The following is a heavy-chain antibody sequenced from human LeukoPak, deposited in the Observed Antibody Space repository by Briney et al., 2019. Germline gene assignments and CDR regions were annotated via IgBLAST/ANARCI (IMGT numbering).Heavy chain of an antibody. V-gene: IGHV1-69*13. CDR2: IIPIFGTA. CDR1: GGTFSSYA. CDR3: ARDCSSTSCYLDY. Sequence: ASVKVSCKASGGTFSSYAISWVRQAPGQGLEWMGEIIPIFGTANYAQKFQGRVTITADESTSTAYMELSSLRSEDTAVYYCARDCSSTSCYLDYWGQGTLVTVSS. D-gene: IGHD2-2*01. J-gene: IGHJ4*02.